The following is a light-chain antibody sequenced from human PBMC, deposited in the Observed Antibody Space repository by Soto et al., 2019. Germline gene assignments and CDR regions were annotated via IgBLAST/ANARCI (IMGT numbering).Light chain of an antibody. J-gene: IGKJ1*01. V-gene: IGKV1-27*01. CDR3: QRYNNAPRA. Sequence: DIQMTQSPSSLSASVGDRVTITCRASQGIYNYLAWYQAKPGKVPKLLIYAASTLQSGVPSRFSGSRSGTDFTLAISSLQPEDVGTYYCQRYNNAPRAFGQGTKVDIK. CDR1: QGIYNY. CDR2: AAS.